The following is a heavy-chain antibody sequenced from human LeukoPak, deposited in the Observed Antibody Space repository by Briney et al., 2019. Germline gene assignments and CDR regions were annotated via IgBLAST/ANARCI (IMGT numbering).Heavy chain of an antibody. D-gene: IGHD3-22*01. V-gene: IGHV3-48*03. Sequence: GGSLRLSCAASGFMFSTYEMNWVRQAPGKGLEWLSYISYNGRSIYYADSVKGRFTISRDNSKNTLYLQMNSLRAEDTAVYYCAKLYYYDSSGYYLGGDAFDIWGQGTMVTVSS. CDR2: ISYNGRSI. CDR3: AKLYYYDSSGYYLGGDAFDI. CDR1: GFMFSTYE. J-gene: IGHJ3*02.